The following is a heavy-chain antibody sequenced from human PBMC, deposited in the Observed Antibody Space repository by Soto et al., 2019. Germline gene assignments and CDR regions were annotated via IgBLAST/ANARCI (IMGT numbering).Heavy chain of an antibody. CDR3: ARAVAVAADFDY. Sequence: QVQLVQSGAEEKKPGASVKVSCKASGYTFTGYAMHWVRQAPGQSLEWMGWINAGNGNTKYSQKFQGRVTITRDTYASTAYMELSSLRSEDTAVYYCARAVAVAADFDYWGQGTLVTVSS. CDR2: INAGNGNT. CDR1: GYTFTGYA. J-gene: IGHJ4*02. D-gene: IGHD6-19*01. V-gene: IGHV1-3*05.